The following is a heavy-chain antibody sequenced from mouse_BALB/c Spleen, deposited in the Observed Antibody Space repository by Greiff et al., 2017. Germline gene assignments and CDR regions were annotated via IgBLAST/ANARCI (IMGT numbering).Heavy chain of an antibody. CDR2: INPSNGGT. Sequence: VKVVESGAELVKPGASVKLSCKASGYTFTSYYMYWVKQRPGQGLEWIGEINPSNGGTNFNEKFKSKATLTVDKSSSTAYMQLSSLTSEDSAVYYCTRGGRFYYYAMDYWGQGTSVTVSS. J-gene: IGHJ4*01. CDR3: TRGGRFYYYAMDY. V-gene: IGHV1S81*02. CDR1: GYTFTSYY.